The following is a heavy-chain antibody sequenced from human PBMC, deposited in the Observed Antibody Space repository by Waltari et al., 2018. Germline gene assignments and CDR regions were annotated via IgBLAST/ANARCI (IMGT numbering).Heavy chain of an antibody. CDR2: MNPNSGNT. D-gene: IGHD2-2*01. V-gene: IGHV1-8*01. Sequence: QVQLVQSGAEVKKPGASVKVSCKASGYTFTSYDINWVRQATGQGLEWMGGMNPNSGNTGHAQKCQGRVTMTRNTSISTAYMELSSLRSEDTAVYYCARGLRYCSSTSCSRPIFFDYWGQGTLVTVSS. CDR1: GYTFTSYD. CDR3: ARGLRYCSSTSCSRPIFFDY. J-gene: IGHJ4*02.